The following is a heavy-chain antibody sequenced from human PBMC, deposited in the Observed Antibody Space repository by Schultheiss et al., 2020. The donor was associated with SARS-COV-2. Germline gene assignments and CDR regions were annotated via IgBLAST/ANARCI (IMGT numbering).Heavy chain of an antibody. V-gene: IGHV4-4*07. CDR3: ATEAYCGGDCYSDNAFDI. D-gene: IGHD2-21*02. J-gene: IGHJ3*02. CDR1: GGSISSYY. Sequence: SETLSLTCTVSGGSISSYYWSWIRQPAGKGLEWIGRIYTSGSTNYNPSLKSRVTISVDKSKNQFSLKLSSVTAADTAVYYCATEAYCGGDCYSDNAFDIWGQGTTVTVSS. CDR2: IYTSGST.